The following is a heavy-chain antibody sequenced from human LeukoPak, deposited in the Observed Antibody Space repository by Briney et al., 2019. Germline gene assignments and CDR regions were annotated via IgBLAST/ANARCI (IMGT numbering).Heavy chain of an antibody. CDR2: INHSGST. V-gene: IGHV4-34*01. J-gene: IGHJ3*02. Sequence: SETLSLTCAVYVGSFSGYYWNWIRQPRWKGQEWIGEINHSGSTNYNPSLKSRVTISVDTSKNQFSLKLSSVTAADTAVYYCARGGGFFFQTSSVAFDIWGQGTMVTVSS. CDR3: ARGGGFFFQTSSVAFDI. D-gene: IGHD2-2*01. CDR1: VGSFSGYY.